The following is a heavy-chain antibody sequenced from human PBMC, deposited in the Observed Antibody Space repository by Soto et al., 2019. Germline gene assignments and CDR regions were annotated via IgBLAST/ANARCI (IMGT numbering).Heavy chain of an antibody. CDR2: IYPGDSDT. V-gene: IGHV5-51*01. D-gene: IGHD2-15*01. J-gene: IGHJ6*02. Sequence: PGDSLKISCKGSGYSFTSYWIGWVRQMPGKGLEWMGIIYPGDSDTRYSPSFQGQVTISADKSISTAYLQWSSLKASDTAMYYCASPGVAATPDYYGMDVWGQGTTVTVSS. CDR1: GYSFTSYW. CDR3: ASPGVAATPDYYGMDV.